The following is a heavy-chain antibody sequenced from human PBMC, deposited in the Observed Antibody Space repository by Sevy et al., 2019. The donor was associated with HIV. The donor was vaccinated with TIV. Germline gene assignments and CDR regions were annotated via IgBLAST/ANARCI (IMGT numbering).Heavy chain of an antibody. J-gene: IGHJ6*02. CDR1: GFAFDDYA. D-gene: IGHD2-21*01. CDR3: AKDTGGIETFDYYSYYGMDV. V-gene: IGHV3-9*01. CDR2: ISWNSATI. Sequence: GGSLRLSCAASGFAFDDYAMHWVRQVPGKGLEWVSGISWNSATIGYADSVKGRFTISRDNAKNSLFLQMNSLRAEDTALYYCAKDTGGIETFDYYSYYGMDVWGQGTTVTVSS.